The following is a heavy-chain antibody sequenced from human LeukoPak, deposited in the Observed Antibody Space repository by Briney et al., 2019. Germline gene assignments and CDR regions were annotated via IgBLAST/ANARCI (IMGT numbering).Heavy chain of an antibody. J-gene: IGHJ4*02. V-gene: IGHV1-2*04. D-gene: IGHD6-13*01. CDR2: INPNSGGT. CDR3: ARVNGYSSSWYDY. CDR1: GYTFTGYY. Sequence: ASVKVSCKASGYTFTGYYMHWVRRAPGQGLEWMGWINPNSGGTNYAQEFQGWVTMTRDTSISTAYMELSRLRSDDTAVYYCARVNGYSSSWYDYWGQGTLVTVSS.